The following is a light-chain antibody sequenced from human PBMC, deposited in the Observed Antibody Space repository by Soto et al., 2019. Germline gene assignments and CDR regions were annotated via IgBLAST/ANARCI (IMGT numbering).Light chain of an antibody. V-gene: IGLV4-69*01. CDR3: QTWGTGVV. Sequence: QPVLTQSPSDSASLGASVKLTCTLSSGHSSYAIAWHQQQPEKGPRYLMKLNSDGSHSKGDGIPDRFSGSSSGAERYLTISSLQSEDEADYYCQTWGTGVVFGGGTKLTLL. J-gene: IGLJ2*01. CDR2: LNSDGSH. CDR1: SGHSSYA.